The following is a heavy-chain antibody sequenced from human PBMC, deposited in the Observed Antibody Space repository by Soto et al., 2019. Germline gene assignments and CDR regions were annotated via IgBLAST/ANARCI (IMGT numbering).Heavy chain of an antibody. Sequence: PGGSLILSCAASGFTFSNHWRHWVRQAPGKGLEWVSRINSDGSTTTYADSVKGRFTIFRHNAKNTLYLQLNSLRAEDTALYYCARGYSSGPDYWGQGTLVTVSS. CDR2: INSDGSTT. D-gene: IGHD6-19*01. V-gene: IGHV3-74*01. CDR3: ARGYSSGPDY. J-gene: IGHJ4*02. CDR1: GFTFSNHW.